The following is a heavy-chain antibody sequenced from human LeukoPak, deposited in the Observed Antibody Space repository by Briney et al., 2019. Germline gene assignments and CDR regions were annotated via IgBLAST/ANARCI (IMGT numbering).Heavy chain of an antibody. CDR1: GFTFDDYA. Sequence: PGGSLRLSCAASGFTFDDYAMHWVRQAPGKGLEWVSGISWNSGSIGYADSVKGRFTISRDNAKNSLYLQMNSLRAEDTALYYCAKVGGSSGWYEAGYYFDYWGQGTLVTVSS. CDR3: AKVGGSSGWYEAGYYFDY. V-gene: IGHV3-9*01. J-gene: IGHJ4*02. CDR2: ISWNSGSI. D-gene: IGHD6-19*01.